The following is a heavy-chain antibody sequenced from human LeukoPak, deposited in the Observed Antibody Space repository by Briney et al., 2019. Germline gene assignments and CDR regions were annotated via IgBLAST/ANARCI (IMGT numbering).Heavy chain of an antibody. J-gene: IGHJ4*02. V-gene: IGHV3-23*01. Sequence: GGSLRLSCAASGFTFTSYSMNWVRQAPGKGLEWVSTISGGGGSTYYADSVKGRFTISRDNSKNTLYQQVNSLRAEDTAVYYCAKGGKWDVTPFDYWGQGTLVTVSS. CDR2: ISGGGGST. CDR3: AKGGKWDVTPFDY. D-gene: IGHD1-26*01. CDR1: GFTFTSYS.